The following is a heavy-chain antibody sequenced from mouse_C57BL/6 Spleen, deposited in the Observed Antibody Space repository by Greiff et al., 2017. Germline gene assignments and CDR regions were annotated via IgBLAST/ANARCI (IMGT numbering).Heavy chain of an antibody. CDR1: GFNIKDDY. V-gene: IGHV1-15*01. CDR3: TDDAY. J-gene: IGHJ3*01. CDR2: IDPETGGT. D-gene: IGHD2-12*01. Sequence: VQLQQSGAELVRPGASVKLSCTASGFNIKDDYMHWVKQTPVHGLEWIGAIDPETGGTAYNQKFKGKAILTADKSSSTAYMELRSLTSEDSAVYYCTDDAYWGQGTLVTVSA.